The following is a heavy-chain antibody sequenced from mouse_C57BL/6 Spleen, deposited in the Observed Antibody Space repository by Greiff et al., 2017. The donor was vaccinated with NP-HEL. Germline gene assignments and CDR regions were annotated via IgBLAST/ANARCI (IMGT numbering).Heavy chain of an antibody. CDR2: INPSTGGT. CDR1: GYSFTGYY. V-gene: IGHV1-43*01. J-gene: IGHJ2*01. D-gene: IGHD2-3*01. CDR3: ARGYYLVNGYYFDY. Sequence: VQLQQSGPELVKPGASVKISCKASGYSFTGYYMHWVKQSSEKSLEWIGEINPSTGGTSYNQKFKGKATLTVDKSSSTAYMQLKRLTSEDSAVYYCARGYYLVNGYYFDYWGQGTTLTVSS.